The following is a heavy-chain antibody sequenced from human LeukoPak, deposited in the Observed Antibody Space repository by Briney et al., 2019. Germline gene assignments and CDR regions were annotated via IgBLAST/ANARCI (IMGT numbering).Heavy chain of an antibody. CDR3: AREWSGLNSSSRSWFDP. CDR2: IYYSGST. V-gene: IGHV4-59*01. D-gene: IGHD6-13*01. Sequence: SETLSLTCTVSGGSITSYYWSWIRQPPGRGLEWIGYIYYSGSTNYNPSLKSRVTISVDTSKNQFSLKLSSVTAADTAVYYCAREWSGLNSSSRSWFDPWGQGTLVTVSS. J-gene: IGHJ5*02. CDR1: GGSITSYY.